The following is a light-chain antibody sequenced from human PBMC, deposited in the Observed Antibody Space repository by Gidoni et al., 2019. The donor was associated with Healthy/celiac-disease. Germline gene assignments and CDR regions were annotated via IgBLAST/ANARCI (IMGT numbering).Light chain of an antibody. J-gene: IGKJ3*01. CDR3: QQRSNWPPF. Sequence: VFTQSPATLSLSPGERATLSCRASQSVSTYLAWYQQKPGQAPRLLIYDASNRATGIPARFSGSGSGTDLTLTISSLEPEDFAVYYCQQRSNWPPFFGPGTKVDIK. V-gene: IGKV3-11*01. CDR2: DAS. CDR1: QSVSTY.